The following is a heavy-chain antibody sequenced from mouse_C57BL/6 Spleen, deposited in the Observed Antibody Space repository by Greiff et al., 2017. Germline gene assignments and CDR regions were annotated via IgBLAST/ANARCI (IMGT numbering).Heavy chain of an antibody. V-gene: IGHV1-55*01. CDR1: GYTFTSYW. CDR3: ARSPYDYDGYYFDY. Sequence: QVHVKQPGAELVKPGASVKMSCKASGYTFTSYWITWVKQRPGQGLEWIGDIYPGSGSTNYNEKFKSKATLTVDTSSSTAYMQLSSLTSEDSAVYYCARSPYDYDGYYFDYWGQGTTLTVSS. J-gene: IGHJ2*01. CDR2: IYPGSGST. D-gene: IGHD2-4*01.